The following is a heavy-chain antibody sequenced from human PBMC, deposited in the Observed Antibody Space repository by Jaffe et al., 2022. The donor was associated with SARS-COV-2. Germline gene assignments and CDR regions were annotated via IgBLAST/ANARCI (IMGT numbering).Heavy chain of an antibody. D-gene: IGHD3-10*01. CDR3: ARDYDASGVGSFDY. CDR1: GGSISSGGYY. Sequence: QVQLQESGPGLVKASQTLSLTCTVSGGSISSGGYYYNWIRQHPGKGLEWIGFISYTGGTNYSPSLRSRLTISVDTSKNQFSLSLRSVTAADTAVYYCARDYDASGVGSFDYWGQGTLVTVSS. V-gene: IGHV4-31*03. J-gene: IGHJ4*02. CDR2: ISYTGGT.